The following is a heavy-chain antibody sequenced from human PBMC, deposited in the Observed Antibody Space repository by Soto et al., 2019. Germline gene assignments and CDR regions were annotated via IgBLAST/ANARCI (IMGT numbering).Heavy chain of an antibody. V-gene: IGHV5-51*01. D-gene: IGHD6-25*01. Sequence: GDSLKISCKGSGYSFTSYWIAWVRQMPGKGLEWMGIIYPGDSDTRYSPSFQGQVTISADKSISTAYLQWSSLEASDTAVYYWARRSGYQFDYWGQGTLVTVSS. CDR3: ARRSGYQFDY. CDR1: GYSFTSYW. CDR2: IYPGDSDT. J-gene: IGHJ4*02.